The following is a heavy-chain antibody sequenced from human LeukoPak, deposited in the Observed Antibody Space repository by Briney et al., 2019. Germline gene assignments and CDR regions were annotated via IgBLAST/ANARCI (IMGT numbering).Heavy chain of an antibody. Sequence: GRSLRLSCAASGFTFSSYGMHWVRQAPGKGLEWVAVIWYDGSNKYYAASVKGRFTISRDNSKNTLYLQMNSLRAEDTAVYYCAKGGYTAMVLDYWGQGTLVTVSS. CDR3: AKGGYTAMVLDY. J-gene: IGHJ4*02. CDR2: IWYDGSNK. D-gene: IGHD5-18*01. CDR1: GFTFSSYG. V-gene: IGHV3-33*06.